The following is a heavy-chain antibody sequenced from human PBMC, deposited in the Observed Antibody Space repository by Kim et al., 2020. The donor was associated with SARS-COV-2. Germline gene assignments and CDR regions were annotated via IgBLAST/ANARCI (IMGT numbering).Heavy chain of an antibody. Sequence: GGSLRLSCAASGFTFSSYAMNWVRQAPGKGLEWVSAISDAGSTYYADSVKGRFTISRDNSRNTLYLVMNSLRVEDTAVYHRAKDRPGTAIDYFDSWGRGTLVTVSS. CDR2: ISDAGST. D-gene: IGHD2-21*02. CDR3: AKDRPGTAIDYFDS. V-gene: IGHV3-23*01. CDR1: GFTFSSYA. J-gene: IGHJ4*02.